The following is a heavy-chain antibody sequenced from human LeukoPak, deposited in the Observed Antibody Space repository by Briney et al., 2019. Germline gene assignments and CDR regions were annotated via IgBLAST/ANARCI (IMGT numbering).Heavy chain of an antibody. CDR1: GFTVSSDS. V-gene: IGHV3-53*01. CDR3: AKSPVSSCRGSFCYPFDY. Sequence: GGSLRLSCTVSGFTVSSDSMSWVRQAPGKGLEWVSFIYSGGSTHYSDSVKGRFTISRDNSKNTLYLQMNSLRAEDTAVYFCAKSPVSSCRGSFCYPFDYWGQGNLVTVSS. J-gene: IGHJ4*02. CDR2: IYSGGST. D-gene: IGHD2-15*01.